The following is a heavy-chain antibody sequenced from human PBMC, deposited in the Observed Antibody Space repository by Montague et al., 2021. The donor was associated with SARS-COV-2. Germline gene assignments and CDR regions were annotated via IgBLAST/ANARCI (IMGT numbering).Heavy chain of an antibody. CDR2: INHTGGN. D-gene: IGHD3-22*01. Sequence: SETLSLTCALYGGSFSGYYCSWIRQPRGRGLEWIGEINHTGGNNXNPSLKSRVTISVDTSKNQFSLKLSPVTAANTAVYYCARGPRITMIVVVITDIWFDPWGQGTLVTVSS. CDR1: GGSFSGYY. V-gene: IGHV4-34*01. CDR3: ARGPRITMIVVVITDIWFDP. J-gene: IGHJ5*02.